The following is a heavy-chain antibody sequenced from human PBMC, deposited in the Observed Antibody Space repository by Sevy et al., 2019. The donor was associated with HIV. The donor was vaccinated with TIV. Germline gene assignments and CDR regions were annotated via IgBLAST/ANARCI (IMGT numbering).Heavy chain of an antibody. V-gene: IGHV3-23*01. D-gene: IGHD2-8*01. CDR2: LSFGCGEI. CDR3: AREGCTKPHDY. J-gene: IGHJ4*02. Sequence: GGYLRLSCAASGFTFSKYSMSWVRQPPGKGLEWVSTLSFGCGEINYADSVKGRFTISRDNSKSSVYLQMNNLRPEDMAVYYCAREGCTKPHDYWGQGTLVIVSS. CDR1: GFTFSKYS.